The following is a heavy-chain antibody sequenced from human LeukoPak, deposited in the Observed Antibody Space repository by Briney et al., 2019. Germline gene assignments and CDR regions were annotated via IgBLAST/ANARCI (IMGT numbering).Heavy chain of an antibody. D-gene: IGHD3-10*01. Sequence: SETLSLTCTVSGGSISSYYWSWIRQPPGKGLEWIGYIYYSGSTNYNPSLKSRVTISVDTSKNQFSLKLSSVTAADTAVYYCARDYYGSGFIDYWGQGTLVAVSS. CDR3: ARDYYGSGFIDY. J-gene: IGHJ4*02. CDR2: IYYSGST. CDR1: GGSISSYY. V-gene: IGHV4-59*01.